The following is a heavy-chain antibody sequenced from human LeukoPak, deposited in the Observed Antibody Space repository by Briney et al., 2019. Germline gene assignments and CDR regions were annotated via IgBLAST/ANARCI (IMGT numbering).Heavy chain of an antibody. CDR2: IYYSGST. D-gene: IGHD5-18*01. Sequence: SETLSLTCTVSGGSISSGDYYWTWIRQPPGKGLEWIGYIYYSGSTSHNPSLKSRVTISVDTSKNQFSLRLSSVTAADTAVYYCARGLDTAMLNYWGQGTLVTVSS. V-gene: IGHV4-30-4*08. CDR1: GGSISSGDYY. J-gene: IGHJ4*02. CDR3: ARGLDTAMLNY.